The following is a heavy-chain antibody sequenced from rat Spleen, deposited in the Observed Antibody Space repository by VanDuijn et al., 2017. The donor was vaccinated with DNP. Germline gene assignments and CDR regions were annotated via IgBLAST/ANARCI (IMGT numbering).Heavy chain of an antibody. D-gene: IGHD1-11*01. CDR2: ISYDGGSA. CDR3: ARWREVIGAFDS. J-gene: IGHJ2*01. Sequence: EVQLVESGGGLVQPGRSLKLSCAASGFTLSDYYMAWVRQAPTEGLECVAYISYDGGSAYYGDSVKGRFTISRDNAKSTLYLEMNSLRSEDMATYYCARWREVIGAFDSWGQGVMVTVSS. CDR1: GFTLSDYY. V-gene: IGHV5-22*01.